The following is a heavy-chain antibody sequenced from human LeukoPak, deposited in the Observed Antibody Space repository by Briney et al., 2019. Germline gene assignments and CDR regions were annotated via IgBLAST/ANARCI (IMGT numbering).Heavy chain of an antibody. V-gene: IGHV1-2*02. CDR1: TYSFTFYY. D-gene: IGHD3-16*02. CDR3: ARGYTAARGRGWFDP. CDR2: INPNSGGT. J-gene: IGHJ5*02. Sequence: GASVKVSCKASTYSFTFYYMHWVRQAPGQGLEWMGWINPNSGGTNYAQKFQGRVTMTRDTSISTAYMELSRLRSDDTAVYYCARGYTAARGRGWFDPWGQGTLVTVSS.